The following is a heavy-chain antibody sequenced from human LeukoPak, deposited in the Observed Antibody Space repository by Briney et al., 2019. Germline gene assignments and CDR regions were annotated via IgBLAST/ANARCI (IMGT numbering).Heavy chain of an antibody. V-gene: IGHV3-7*01. J-gene: IGHJ4*02. D-gene: IGHD5-12*01. CDR2: IKQDGSEK. CDR1: GFTFSNAW. Sequence: PGGSLRLSCAASGFTFSNAWMSWVRQAPGKGLEWVANIKQDGSEKYYVDSVKGRFTISRDNAKNSLYLQMNSLRAEDTAVYYCAREGSGYDSPGPFFDYWGQGTLVTVSS. CDR3: AREGSGYDSPGPFFDY.